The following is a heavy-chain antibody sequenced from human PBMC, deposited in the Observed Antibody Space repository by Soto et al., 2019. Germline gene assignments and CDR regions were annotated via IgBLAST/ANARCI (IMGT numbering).Heavy chain of an antibody. V-gene: IGHV3-21*01. J-gene: IGHJ4*02. Sequence: PGGSLRLSCAASGFTFSSYSMNWVRQAPGKGLEWVSSISSSSSYIYYADSVKGRFTISRDNAKNSLYLQMNSLRAEDTAVYYCARELYDILTGYNFDYWGQGTLVTVSS. CDR1: GFTFSSYS. CDR2: ISSSSSYI. D-gene: IGHD3-9*01. CDR3: ARELYDILTGYNFDY.